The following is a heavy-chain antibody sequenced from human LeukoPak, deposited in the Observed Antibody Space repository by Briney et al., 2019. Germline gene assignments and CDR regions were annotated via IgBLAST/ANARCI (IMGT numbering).Heavy chain of an antibody. CDR3: ARTSPRAATFDY. V-gene: IGHV4-34*01. CDR1: GGSFSGYY. D-gene: IGHD2-15*01. CDR2: INHSGST. Sequence: KTSETLSLTCAVYGGSFSGYYWSWIRQPPGKGLEWIGEINHSGSTNYNPSLKSRVTMSVDTSKNQFSLNLNSVTAADTAVYYCARTSPRAATFDYWGQGTLVTVSS. J-gene: IGHJ4*02.